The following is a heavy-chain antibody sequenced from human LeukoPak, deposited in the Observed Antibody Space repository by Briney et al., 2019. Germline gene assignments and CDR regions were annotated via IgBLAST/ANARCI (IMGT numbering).Heavy chain of an antibody. V-gene: IGHV4-34*01. CDR2: INHSGST. CDR3: ARGLGGYDKKLFDY. CDR1: GGSFSGYY. Sequence: PSETLSLTCAVYGGSFSGYYWSWIRQPPVKGLEWIGEINHSGSTNYNPSLKSRVTISVDTSKNQFSLKLSSVTAADTAVYYCARGLGGYDKKLFDYWGQGTLVTVSS. D-gene: IGHD5-12*01. J-gene: IGHJ4*02.